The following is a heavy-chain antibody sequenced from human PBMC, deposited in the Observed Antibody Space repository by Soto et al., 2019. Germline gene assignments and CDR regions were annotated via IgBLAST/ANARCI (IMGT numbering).Heavy chain of an antibody. J-gene: IGHJ5*02. V-gene: IGHV1-46*01. CDR1: GYTFTSYY. CDR3: ARGGGYYYDSSGPTTRWFDP. Sequence: GASVKVSCKASGYTFTSYYMHWVRQAPGQGLEWMGIINPSGGSTSYAQKFQGRVTMTRDTSTSTVYMELSSLRSEDTAVYYCARGGGYYYDSSGPTTRWFDPWGQGTLVTVSS. CDR2: INPSGGST. D-gene: IGHD3-22*01.